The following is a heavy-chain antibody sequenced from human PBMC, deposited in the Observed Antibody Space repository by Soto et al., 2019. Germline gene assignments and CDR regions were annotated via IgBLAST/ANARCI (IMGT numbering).Heavy chain of an antibody. CDR2: IYYSGST. D-gene: IGHD2-15*01. Sequence: SETLSLTCTVSGGSISSYYWSWIRQPPGKGLEWIGYIYYSGSTNYNPSLKSRVTISVDTSKNQFSLKLSSVTAADTAVYYCARENCSGGSCYSDPWFAPWGQGTLVTVFS. J-gene: IGHJ5*02. CDR3: ARENCSGGSCYSDPWFAP. CDR1: GGSISSYY. V-gene: IGHV4-59*01.